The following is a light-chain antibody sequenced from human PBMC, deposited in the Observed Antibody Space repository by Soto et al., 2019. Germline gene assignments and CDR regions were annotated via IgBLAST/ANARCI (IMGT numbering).Light chain of an antibody. CDR3: QQYNDWPPVT. Sequence: IVMTQSPATLSVSPGERATLSCRASQSVSVNLAWYQQKPGQAPRLLIYGASTRATGFPARFSGSGSGTDFTLTINSLQSEDSAVYYCQQYNDWPPVTFGGGTKVDIK. J-gene: IGKJ4*01. CDR1: QSVSVN. V-gene: IGKV3-15*01. CDR2: GAS.